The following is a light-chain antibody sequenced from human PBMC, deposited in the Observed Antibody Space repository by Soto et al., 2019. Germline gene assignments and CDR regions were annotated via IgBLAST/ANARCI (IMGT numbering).Light chain of an antibody. CDR2: DVS. Sequence: QAALTQPASVSGSPGESITISCTGTSSDVGGYNYVSWYQQHPGKAPKLMIYDVSNRPSGVSNRFSGSKSGNTAPLTISGLQAEDEADYYCSSYTSSSTLPFGTGTKVTVL. CDR3: SSYTSSSTLP. V-gene: IGLV2-14*01. CDR1: SSDVGGYNY. J-gene: IGLJ1*01.